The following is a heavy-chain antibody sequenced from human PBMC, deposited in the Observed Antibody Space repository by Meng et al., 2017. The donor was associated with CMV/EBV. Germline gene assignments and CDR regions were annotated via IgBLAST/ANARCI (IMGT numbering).Heavy chain of an antibody. V-gene: IGHV1-8*02. Sequence: ASVKVSCKASGYTFTSYDINWVRQATGQGLEWMGWMNPNSGNTDYAQKFQGSVTMTRNTSISTAYMELSRLRSEDTAVYYCARGLPSPTIFGVVPNYYYYYGMDVWGQGTTVTVSS. CDR2: MNPNSGNT. CDR1: GYTFTSYD. D-gene: IGHD3-3*01. CDR3: ARGLPSPTIFGVVPNYYYYYGMDV. J-gene: IGHJ6*02.